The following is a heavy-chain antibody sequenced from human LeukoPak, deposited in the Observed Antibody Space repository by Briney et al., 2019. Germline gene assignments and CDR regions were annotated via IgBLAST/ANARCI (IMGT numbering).Heavy chain of an antibody. J-gene: IGHJ4*02. CDR2: IYYSGST. CDR3: AREGTARPLDY. Sequence: PSETLSLXCTVSGGSISSGDYYWSWSRQPPGKGLEWIGYIYYSGSTYYNPSLKSRVTISVDTSKNQFSLKLSSVTAADTAVYYCAREGTARPLDYWSQGTLVTVSS. V-gene: IGHV4-30-4*08. D-gene: IGHD6-6*01. CDR1: GGSISSGDYY.